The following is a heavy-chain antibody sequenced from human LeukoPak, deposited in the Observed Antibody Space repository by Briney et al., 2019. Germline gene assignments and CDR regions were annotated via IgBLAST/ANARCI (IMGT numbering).Heavy chain of an antibody. CDR2: ISSSSSYI. V-gene: IGHV3-21*04. Sequence: GSLRLSCAASGFTFSSYSMNWVRQAPGKGLEWVSSISSSSSYIYYADSVKGRFTISRDNSKNTLYLQMSSLRAEDTALYYCARGAGYSSSWYDYWGQGTLVTVSS. CDR3: ARGAGYSSSWYDY. J-gene: IGHJ4*02. D-gene: IGHD6-13*01. CDR1: GFTFSSYS.